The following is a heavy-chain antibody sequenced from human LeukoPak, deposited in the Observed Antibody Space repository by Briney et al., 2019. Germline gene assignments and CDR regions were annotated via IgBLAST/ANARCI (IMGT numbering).Heavy chain of an antibody. CDR3: ARAGYAYDTGYHFDS. D-gene: IGHD3-9*01. V-gene: IGHV4-59*01. CDR2: IYYTGST. Sequence: PSETLSLTCTVSGGSIGIYYWTWIRQPPGKGLEWIGYIYYTGSTYYNPSLKSRVTMSLDTSKNQFSLKLSSVTAADTAVYYCARAGYAYDTGYHFDSWGQGTLVTVSS. CDR1: GGSIGIYY. J-gene: IGHJ4*02.